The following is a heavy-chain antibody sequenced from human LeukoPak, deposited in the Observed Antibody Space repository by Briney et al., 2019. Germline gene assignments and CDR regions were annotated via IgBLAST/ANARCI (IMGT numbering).Heavy chain of an antibody. CDR1: GGYFSGYY. V-gene: IGHV4-34*01. J-gene: IGHJ4*02. CDR3: ARGFLATY. Sequence: SETLSLNCAVYGGYFSGYYWRWIRRPPGKGLEWIGEINHSGSTNYNPSLKSRVTISVDTSKNQFSLKLSSVTAADTAVYYCARGFLATYWGQGTLVTVSS. D-gene: IGHD5-12*01. CDR2: INHSGST.